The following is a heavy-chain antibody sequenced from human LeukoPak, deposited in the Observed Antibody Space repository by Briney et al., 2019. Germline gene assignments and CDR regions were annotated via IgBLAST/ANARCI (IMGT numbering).Heavy chain of an antibody. D-gene: IGHD3-22*01. CDR3: ARDRDYYDSSGSPAPFDP. CDR1: GGTFSSYA. J-gene: IGHJ5*02. Sequence: SVKVSCKASGGTFSSYAISWVRQAPGPGLEWMGRMIPIFGIANYAQKFQGRVTITADKSTSTAYMELSSLRSEDTAVYYCARDRDYYDSSGSPAPFDPWGQGTLVTVSS. V-gene: IGHV1-69*04. CDR2: MIPIFGIA.